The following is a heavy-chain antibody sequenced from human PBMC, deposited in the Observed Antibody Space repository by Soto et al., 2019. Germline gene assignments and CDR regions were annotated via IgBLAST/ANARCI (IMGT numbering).Heavy chain of an antibody. J-gene: IGHJ4*02. CDR2: IKPDGSQK. V-gene: IGHV3-7*04. CDR1: GFTFHKYW. CDR3: ARENYFDY. Sequence: EVQLVESGGGLVQPGGSLRLSCAASGFTFHKYWMGWVRQTPQRGLEWVANIKPDGSQKDYVDSVKGRFTISRDNAKNSLYLQMNSLRAEDTAVYYCARENYFDYWGQGTLVTVSS.